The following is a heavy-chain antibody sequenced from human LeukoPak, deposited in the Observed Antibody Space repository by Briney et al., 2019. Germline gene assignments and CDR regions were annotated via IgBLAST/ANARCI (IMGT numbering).Heavy chain of an antibody. V-gene: IGHV1-69*13. J-gene: IGHJ4*02. CDR3: ARDVGYFDY. D-gene: IGHD2-15*01. CDR1: GYTLTELS. Sequence: ASVKVSCKVSGYTLTELSMHWVRQAPGKGLEWMGGIIPIFGTANYAQKFQGRVTITADESTSTAYMELSSLRSEDTAVYYCARDVGYFDYWGQGTLVTVSS. CDR2: IIPIFGTA.